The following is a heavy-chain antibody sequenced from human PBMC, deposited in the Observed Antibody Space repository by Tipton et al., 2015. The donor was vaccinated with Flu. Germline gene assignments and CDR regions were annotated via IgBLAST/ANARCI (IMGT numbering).Heavy chain of an antibody. J-gene: IGHJ1*01. D-gene: IGHD3-3*01. CDR3: ARGRQIRFFQH. CDR2: INHSGST. V-gene: IGHV4-34*01. Sequence: TLSLTCAVYGGSFSGYYWSWIRQPPGKGLEWIGEINHSGSTNYNPSLKSRVTISVDTSKNQFSLKLSSVTAADTAVYYCARGRQIRFFQHWGQGTLVTVSS. CDR1: GGSFSGYY.